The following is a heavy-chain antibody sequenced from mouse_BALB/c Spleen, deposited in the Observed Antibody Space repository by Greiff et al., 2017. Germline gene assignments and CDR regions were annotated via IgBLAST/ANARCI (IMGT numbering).Heavy chain of an antibody. D-gene: IGHD1-2*01. CDR3: ARQATATGYFDY. V-gene: IGHV5-6*01. CDR2: ISSGGSYT. CDR1: GFTFSSYG. J-gene: IGHJ2*01. Sequence: EVQLVESGGDLVKPGGSLKLSCAASGFTFSSYGMSWVRQTPDKRLEWVATISSGGSYTYYPDSVKGRFTISRDNAKNTLYLQMSSLKSEDTAMYYCARQATATGYFDYWGQGTTLTVSS.